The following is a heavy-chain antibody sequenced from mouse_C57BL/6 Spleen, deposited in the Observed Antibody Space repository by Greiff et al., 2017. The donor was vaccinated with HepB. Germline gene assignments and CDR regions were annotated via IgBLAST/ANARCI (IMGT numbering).Heavy chain of an antibody. V-gene: IGHV1-64*01. CDR2: IHPNSGST. D-gene: IGHD1-1*01. J-gene: IGHJ3*01. CDR3: ARLGYGSSYETWFAY. CDR1: GYTFTSYW. Sequence: QVQLQQPGAELVKPGASVKLSCKASGYTFTSYWMHWVKQRPGQGLEWIGMIHPNSGSTNYNEKFKSKATLTVDKSSSTAYMQLSSLTSEDSAVYYCARLGYGSSYETWFAYWGQGTLVTVSA.